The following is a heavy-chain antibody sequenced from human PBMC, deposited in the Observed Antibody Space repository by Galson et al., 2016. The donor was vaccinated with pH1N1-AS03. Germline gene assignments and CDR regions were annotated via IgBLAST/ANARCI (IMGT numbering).Heavy chain of an antibody. J-gene: IGHJ4*02. D-gene: IGHD2-8*01. V-gene: IGHV2-5*02. CDR3: ARSTHVNEGLDF. Sequence: PALVKPTQTLTLTCTFPGFSLSTGGVHVAWIRQPPGKALEWLALIFWDGETRYRPSLRSRLNITKDTSKNQVVLTMTNMDPVDTATYYCARSTHVNEGLDFWGQGTLVTVSS. CDR2: IFWDGET. CDR1: GFSLSTGGVH.